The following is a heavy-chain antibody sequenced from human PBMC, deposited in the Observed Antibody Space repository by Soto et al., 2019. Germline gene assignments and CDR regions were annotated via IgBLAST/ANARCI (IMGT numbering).Heavy chain of an antibody. CDR2: ISNRGDT. Sequence: EVQLVESGGGLVQPGGSLRLSCTASGFMVSDTYMNWVRQAPGKGLEWVSVISNRGDTHYADSVRGRFSLSRDIADNTLHLQMNNLRVEDTAVYYCAREPRYCRGGSCSITGDAFDIWGQGTVVTVSS. D-gene: IGHD2-15*01. CDR1: GFMVSDTY. V-gene: IGHV3-66*01. J-gene: IGHJ3*02. CDR3: AREPRYCRGGSCSITGDAFDI.